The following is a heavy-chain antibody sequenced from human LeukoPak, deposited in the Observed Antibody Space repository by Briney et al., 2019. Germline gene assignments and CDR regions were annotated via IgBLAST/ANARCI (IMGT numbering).Heavy chain of an antibody. CDR2: IKQDSSAT. J-gene: IGHJ4*02. Sequence: GGSLRLSCVASGFTLSSNYMTWVRQAPGKGLEWVANIKQDSSATAYVDSVKGRFTIHRDNANNLLYLQMNSLRAEDTAVYYCAKGTRHCSSTSCYPSFDYWGQGTLVTVSS. CDR1: GFTLSSNY. D-gene: IGHD2-2*01. V-gene: IGHV3-7*03. CDR3: AKGTRHCSSTSCYPSFDY.